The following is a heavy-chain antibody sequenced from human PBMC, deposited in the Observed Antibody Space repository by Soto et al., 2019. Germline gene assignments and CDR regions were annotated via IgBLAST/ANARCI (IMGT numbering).Heavy chain of an antibody. J-gene: IGHJ6*02. D-gene: IGHD2-2*01. CDR3: AKEGGGVVVPAAPGYYYYGMDV. V-gene: IGHV3-30*18. Sequence: ESGGGVVQPGRSLRLSCAASGFTFSSYGMHWVRQAPGKGLEWVAVISYDGSNKYYADSVKGRFTISRDNSKNTLYLQMNSLRAEDTAVYYCAKEGGGVVVPAAPGYYYYGMDVWGQGTTVTVSS. CDR1: GFTFSSYG. CDR2: ISYDGSNK.